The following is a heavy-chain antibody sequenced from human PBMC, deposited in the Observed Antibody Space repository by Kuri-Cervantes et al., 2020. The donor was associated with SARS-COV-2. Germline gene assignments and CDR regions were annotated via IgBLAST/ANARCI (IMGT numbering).Heavy chain of an antibody. CDR2: FDPEDGET. CDR1: GYTLTELS. J-gene: IGHJ5*02. Sequence: ASVKVSCKVSGYTLTELSMHWVRQAPGKGLEWMGGFDPEDGETIYAQKFQGRVTMTEDTSTDTAYMELSSLRSEDTAVYYCARDDGPAAIGGAWFDPWGQGTLVTVSS. CDR3: ARDDGPAAIGGAWFDP. V-gene: IGHV1-24*01. D-gene: IGHD2-2*02.